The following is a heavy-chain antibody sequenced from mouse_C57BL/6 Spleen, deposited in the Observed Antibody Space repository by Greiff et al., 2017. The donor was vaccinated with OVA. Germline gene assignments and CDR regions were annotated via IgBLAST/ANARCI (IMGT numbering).Heavy chain of an antibody. CDR3: ARPQFTTVVATDWYFDV. D-gene: IGHD1-1*01. CDR1: GFTFTDYY. J-gene: IGHJ1*03. Sequence: EVKLMESGGGLVQPGGSLSLSCAASGFTFTDYYMSWVRQPPGKALEWLGFIRNKANGYTTEYSASVKGRFTISRDNSQSILYLQMNALRAEDSATYYCARPQFTTVVATDWYFDVWGTGTTVTVSS. V-gene: IGHV7-3*01. CDR2: IRNKANGYTT.